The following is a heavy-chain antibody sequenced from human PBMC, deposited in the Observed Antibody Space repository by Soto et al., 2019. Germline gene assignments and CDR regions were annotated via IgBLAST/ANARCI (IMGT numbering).Heavy chain of an antibody. V-gene: IGHV3-33*01. J-gene: IGHJ4*02. CDR2: IWHDGSNK. CDR3: SRDFPIYCLDSNCMGDFDY. Sequence: QMQLVESGGGVVQPGRSLRLSCTASGFTFSSYGMHWVRQAPGKGLEWVAVIWHDGSNKYYADSIKGRFTISRDNSKNTLYLQMNSLRVEDTAVYYCSRDFPIYCLDSNCMGDFDYWGQGTLVTVSS. D-gene: IGHD3-9*01. CDR1: GFTFSSYG.